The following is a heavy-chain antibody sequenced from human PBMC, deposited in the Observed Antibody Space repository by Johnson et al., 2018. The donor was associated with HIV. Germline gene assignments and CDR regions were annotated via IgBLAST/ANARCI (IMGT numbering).Heavy chain of an antibody. Sequence: QVQLVESGGGVVQPGRSLRLSCAASGFTFSSYAMHWVRQAPGKGLEWVAVISYDGSNKYYADSVKGRFTISRDNSKNTLYLQMKSLKTEDTAVYFCTTRTWSDAFDICGRGTMVTVSS. J-gene: IGHJ3*02. V-gene: IGHV3-30-3*01. CDR2: ISYDGSNK. CDR3: TTRTWSDAFDI. D-gene: IGHD1-1*01. CDR1: GFTFSSYA.